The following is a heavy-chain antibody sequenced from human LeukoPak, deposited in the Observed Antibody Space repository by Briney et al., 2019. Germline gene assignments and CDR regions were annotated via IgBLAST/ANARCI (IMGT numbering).Heavy chain of an antibody. V-gene: IGHV5-51*01. CDR2: IYPGDSDT. CDR3: ARFRGYYYDSSGYYFDY. J-gene: IGHJ4*02. CDR1: GYSFTSYW. D-gene: IGHD3-22*01. Sequence: GESLKISCKGSGYSFTSYWIGWVRQMPGKGLEWMGIIYPGDSDTRYSLSFQGQVTISADKSISTAYLQWSSLKASDTAMYYCARFRGYYYDSSGYYFDYWGQGTLVTASS.